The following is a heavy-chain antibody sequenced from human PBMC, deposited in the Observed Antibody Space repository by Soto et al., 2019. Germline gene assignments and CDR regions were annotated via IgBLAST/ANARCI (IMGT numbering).Heavy chain of an antibody. CDR1: VFTFSSYS. V-gene: IGHV3-48*01. CDR3: ARSGLLYRDTLYYFDY. Sequence: EVQLVESGGGLVQPGGSLRLSCAASVFTFSSYSMNWVRQAPGKGLEWVSYISSSSSTIYYADSVKGRFTISRDNAKNSLYLQMNSLRAEDTAVYYCARSGLLYRDTLYYFDYWGQGTLVTVSS. J-gene: IGHJ4*02. CDR2: ISSSSSTI. D-gene: IGHD2-8*01.